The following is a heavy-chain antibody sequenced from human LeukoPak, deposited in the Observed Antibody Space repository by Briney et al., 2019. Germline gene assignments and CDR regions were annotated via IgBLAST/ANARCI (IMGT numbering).Heavy chain of an antibody. CDR3: ARGGVVVTAMDFDY. CDR2: IKQDGSEK. CDR1: GFTFSSYW. V-gene: IGHV3-7*01. D-gene: IGHD2-21*02. J-gene: IGHJ4*02. Sequence: PGGSLRLSCAASGFTFSSYWMSWVRQAPGKGLEWVANIKQDGSEKYYVDSVKGRFTISRDNAKNSLYLQMNSLRAEDTAVYYCARGGVVVTAMDFDYWGQGTLVTVSS.